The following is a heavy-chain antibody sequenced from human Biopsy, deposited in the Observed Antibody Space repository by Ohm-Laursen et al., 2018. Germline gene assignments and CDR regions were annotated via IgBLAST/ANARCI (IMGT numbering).Heavy chain of an antibody. Sequence: GASVKVSCNASGGTLSSYGISWVRQAPGQGLEWMGRIIPILGIPNYALKFHGRVTITADKSKATAYMELSSLRSEDTAVYYCAGDINNWNVNYWGQGTLVIVSS. CDR3: AGDINNWNVNY. J-gene: IGHJ4*02. CDR2: IIPILGIP. CDR1: GGTLSSYG. V-gene: IGHV1-69*04. D-gene: IGHD1-20*01.